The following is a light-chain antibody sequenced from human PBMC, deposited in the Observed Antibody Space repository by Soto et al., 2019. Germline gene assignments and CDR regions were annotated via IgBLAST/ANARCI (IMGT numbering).Light chain of an antibody. J-gene: IGKJ2*01. CDR3: HQYGSSPPYT. V-gene: IGKV3-20*01. CDR1: QSVSNNY. Sequence: EVVLTQSPGTLSLSQGERATLSCRASQSVSNNYLAWYQQKPGQSTKLLIFGSTDRATGSPDWFSGSGSGTDFTFTISRREPEDDAVDYCHQYGSSPPYTFGQGTKLEIK. CDR2: GST.